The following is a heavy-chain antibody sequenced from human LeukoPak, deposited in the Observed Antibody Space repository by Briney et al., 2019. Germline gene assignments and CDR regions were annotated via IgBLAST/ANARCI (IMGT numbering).Heavy chain of an antibody. CDR1: GFIFYNYG. CDR2: ISGSGGST. D-gene: IGHD6-13*01. V-gene: IGHV3-23*01. CDR3: AREIAAGDSNYFDY. Sequence: PGGSLRLSCAVSGFIFYNYGVSWVRQAPGKGLEWVSGISGSGGSTYYADSVKGRFTISRDNSKNTLYLQMNSLRSEDTAVYYCAREIAAGDSNYFDYWGQGTLVTVSS. J-gene: IGHJ4*02.